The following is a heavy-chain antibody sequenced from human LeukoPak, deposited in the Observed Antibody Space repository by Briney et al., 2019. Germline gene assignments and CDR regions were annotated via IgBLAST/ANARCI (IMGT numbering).Heavy chain of an antibody. Sequence: GGSLRLSCAASGFTFSSYAMSWVRQAPGKGLEWVSAISGSGGSTYYADSVKGRFTISRDNSKNTLYLQMNSLRAEDTAVYDCAKVRLGTDYYDSSGYYGYWGQGTLVTVSS. CDR2: ISGSGGST. D-gene: IGHD3-22*01. J-gene: IGHJ4*02. CDR1: GFTFSSYA. CDR3: AKVRLGTDYYDSSGYYGY. V-gene: IGHV3-23*01.